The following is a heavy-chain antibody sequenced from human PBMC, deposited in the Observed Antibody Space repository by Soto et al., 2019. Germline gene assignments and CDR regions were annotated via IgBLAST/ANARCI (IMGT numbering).Heavy chain of an antibody. V-gene: IGHV4-38-2*02. Sequence: SETLSLTCSVSGYSISSGYYWGWVRQAPGKGLEWLGSVYHNGIMFHNPSFQSRVTISVDTSKNQFSLNLRSVTAADTAVYYCAALWFGELAFNYWGHGSLVTVSS. D-gene: IGHD3-10*01. CDR1: GYSISSGYY. CDR2: VYHNGIM. J-gene: IGHJ4*01. CDR3: AALWFGELAFNY.